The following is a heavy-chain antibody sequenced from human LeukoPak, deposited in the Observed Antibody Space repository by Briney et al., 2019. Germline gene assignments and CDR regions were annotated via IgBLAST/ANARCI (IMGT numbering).Heavy chain of an antibody. CDR2: IIISGSTI. CDR3: ATPGDSSNWFN. V-gene: IGHV3-11*01. J-gene: IGHJ4*02. CDR1: GFTFSDYY. Sequence: GGSLRLSCAAAGFTFSDYYMSWIRPAPGKGLEWVAYIIISGSTIYYADSGEGRFTISPDKAQNSLYLQMKSLRAEETGVYLRATPGDSSNWFNWGQGTLVTVSS. D-gene: IGHD6-13*01.